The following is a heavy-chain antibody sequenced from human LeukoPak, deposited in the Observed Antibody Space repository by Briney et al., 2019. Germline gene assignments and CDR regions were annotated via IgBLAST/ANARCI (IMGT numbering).Heavy chain of an antibody. D-gene: IGHD5-18*01. Sequence: GGSLRLSCAASGFTFSSYSMNWVRQAPGKGLEWVSSISSSSSYIYYADSVKGRFTISRGNAKNSLYLQMNSLRAEDTAVYYCASLGWETADAFDIWGQGTMVTVSS. V-gene: IGHV3-21*01. J-gene: IGHJ3*02. CDR1: GFTFSSYS. CDR3: ASLGWETADAFDI. CDR2: ISSSSSYI.